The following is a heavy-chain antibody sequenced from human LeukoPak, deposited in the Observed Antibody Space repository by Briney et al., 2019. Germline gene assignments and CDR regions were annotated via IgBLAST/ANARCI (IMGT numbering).Heavy chain of an antibody. D-gene: IGHD4-17*01. V-gene: IGHV1-2*02. J-gene: IGHJ3*02. Sequence: ASVKVSCKASGYTFTGYYMHWVRQAPGQGLEWMGWINPNSGGTNYAQKFQGRVTMTRDTSISTAFMELSRLRSDDTAVYYCARFGDYSGAFDIWGQGTMVTVSS. CDR2: INPNSGGT. CDR3: ARFGDYSGAFDI. CDR1: GYTFTGYY.